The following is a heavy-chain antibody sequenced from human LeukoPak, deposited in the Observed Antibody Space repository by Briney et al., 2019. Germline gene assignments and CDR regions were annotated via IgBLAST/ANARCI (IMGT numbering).Heavy chain of an antibody. CDR2: INPNSGGT. CDR1: VYTFTGYY. V-gene: IGHV1-2*02. J-gene: IGHJ4*02. D-gene: IGHD5-12*01. CDR3: ARVEMVATITFDY. Sequence: ASVKVSCKASVYTFTGYYMHWVRQAPGQGLEWMGWINPNSGGTNYAQKFQGRVTMTRDTSISTAYMELSRLRSDDTAVYYCARVEMVATITFDYWGQGTLVTVSS.